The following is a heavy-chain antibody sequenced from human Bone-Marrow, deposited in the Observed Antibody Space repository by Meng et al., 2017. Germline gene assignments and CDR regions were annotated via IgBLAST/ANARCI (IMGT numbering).Heavy chain of an antibody. CDR3: ARVSYGSGRLWFDP. V-gene: IGHV4-31*03. CDR2: IYYSEST. Sequence: VPVQGPGPGPVKPPRTLSLTCTLSGGAFGGGGYYWSWIRQHPGKGVEWLEYIYYSESTYYTPSLKSRVTISVDTANNQFSLMLSTVTAADTAVYYWARVSYGSGRLWFDPWGQGTLVTVSS. CDR1: GGAFGGGGYY. J-gene: IGHJ5*02. D-gene: IGHD3-10*01.